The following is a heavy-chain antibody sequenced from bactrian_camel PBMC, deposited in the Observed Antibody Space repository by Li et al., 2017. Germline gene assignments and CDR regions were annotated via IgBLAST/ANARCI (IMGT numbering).Heavy chain of an antibody. Sequence: VQLVESGGGLVQPGGSLRLSCAASGFGFSGYGMSWVRQAPGKGLEWVSGINSGGSKTWYADAVKGRFTISRDNAKNTVYLQMNNLKSDDTRLYYCFTLGVWGYWGRGTQVTVSS. CDR2: INSGGSKT. CDR3: FTLGVWGY. V-gene: IGHV3S40*01. J-gene: IGHJ4*01. CDR1: GFGFSGYG. D-gene: IGHD3*01.